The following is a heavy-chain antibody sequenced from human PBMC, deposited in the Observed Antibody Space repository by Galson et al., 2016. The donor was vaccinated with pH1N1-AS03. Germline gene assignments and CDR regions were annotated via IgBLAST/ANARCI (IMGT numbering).Heavy chain of an antibody. Sequence: SVKVSCKASGYTFTNFGINWVRQAPGQGLEWLGWISAYSGNTDYAQSLQGRVTLTTDTSTSTAYMELRSLTSDDTAVYYCARAHYNADYVPDFWGQGTLVTVSS. CDR3: ARAHYNADYVPDF. CDR1: GYTFTNFG. V-gene: IGHV1-18*01. CDR2: ISAYSGNT. D-gene: IGHD4-17*01. J-gene: IGHJ4*02.